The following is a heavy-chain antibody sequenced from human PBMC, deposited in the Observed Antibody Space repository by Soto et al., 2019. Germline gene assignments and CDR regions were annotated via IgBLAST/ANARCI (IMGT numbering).Heavy chain of an antibody. J-gene: IGHJ5*02. Sequence: SVKVSFKASGGTFSSYAISWVRQAPGQGLEWMGGIIPIFGTANYAQKFQGRVTITADESTSTAYMELSSLRSEDTAVYYCASDTRDYGGNCGWSDWFDPWGQRTLVTVS. CDR3: ASDTRDYGGNCGWSDWFDP. D-gene: IGHD4-17*01. CDR1: GGTFSSYA. CDR2: IIPIFGTA. V-gene: IGHV1-69*13.